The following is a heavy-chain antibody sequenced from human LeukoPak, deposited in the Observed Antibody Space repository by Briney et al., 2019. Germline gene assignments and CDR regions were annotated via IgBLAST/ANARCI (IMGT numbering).Heavy chain of an antibody. Sequence: GGSLRLSCEGSGFTFSNFWMSWVRQAPGKGLEWVANIKKDGSEIYYVDSVKGRFTISRDNAKNSLYLQMNSLRAEDTAVYYCAREGMYYYDSSGYYDYYYMDVWGKGITVTISS. J-gene: IGHJ6*03. CDR3: AREGMYYYDSSGYYDYYYMDV. V-gene: IGHV3-7*01. CDR1: GFTFSNFW. CDR2: IKKDGSEI. D-gene: IGHD3-22*01.